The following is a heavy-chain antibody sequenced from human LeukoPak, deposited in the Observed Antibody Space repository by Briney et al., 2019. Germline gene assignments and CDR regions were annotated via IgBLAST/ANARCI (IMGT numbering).Heavy chain of an antibody. CDR1: GFTFSSYW. D-gene: IGHD3-22*01. CDR2: INSDGSST. CDR3: ARDLGQYYDTSDNWFDP. Sequence: GGSLRLSCAASGFTFSSYWMHWVRQAPGKGLVWVSRINSDGSSTSYTDSVKGRFTISRDNVKNTLNLQMNSLRAEDTAVYYCARDLGQYYDTSDNWFDPWGQGTLVTVSS. V-gene: IGHV3-74*01. J-gene: IGHJ5*02.